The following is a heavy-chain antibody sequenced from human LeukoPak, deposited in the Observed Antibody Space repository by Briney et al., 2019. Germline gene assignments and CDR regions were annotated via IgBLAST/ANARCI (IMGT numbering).Heavy chain of an antibody. CDR3: ARGQSNYYYYYYMDV. D-gene: IGHD6-19*01. V-gene: IGHV7-4-1*02. CDR1: GYTFTSYG. J-gene: IGHJ6*03. Sequence: ASVKVSCKASGYTFTSYGISWGRQAPGQGLEWMGWINTNTGNPTYAQGFTGRFVFSLDTSVSTAYLQISSLKAEDTAVYYCARGQSNYYYYYYMDVWGKGTTVTVSS. CDR2: INTNTGNP.